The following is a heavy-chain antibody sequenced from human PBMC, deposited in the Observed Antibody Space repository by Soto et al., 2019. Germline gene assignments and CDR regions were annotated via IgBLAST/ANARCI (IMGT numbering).Heavy chain of an antibody. CDR3: AKRYYYDSSGYPYFDY. CDR1: GFTFSSYA. D-gene: IGHD3-22*01. V-gene: IGHV3-23*01. Sequence: GGSLRLSCAASGFTFSSYAMSWVRQAPGKGLECVSVISGSGVNTYDADSVKGRFTISRDNSKSTLYLQMNSLRVEDTAVYYCAKRYYYDSSGYPYFDYWGQGTLVTVSS. CDR2: ISGSGVNT. J-gene: IGHJ4*02.